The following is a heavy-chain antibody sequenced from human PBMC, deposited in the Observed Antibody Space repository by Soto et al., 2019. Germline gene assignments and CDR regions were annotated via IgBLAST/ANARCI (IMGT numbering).Heavy chain of an antibody. CDR2: IYYSGST. CDR3: ANSLTGYSSFDY. V-gene: IGHV4-59*08. Sequence: SETLSLSCAVYGGSFSSYYWSWIRQPPGKGLEWIGYIYYSGSTNYNPSLKSRVTISVDTSKNQFSLKLSSVTAADTAVYYCANSLTGYSSFDYWGQGTLVTVS. CDR1: GGSFSSYY. J-gene: IGHJ4*02. D-gene: IGHD3-9*01.